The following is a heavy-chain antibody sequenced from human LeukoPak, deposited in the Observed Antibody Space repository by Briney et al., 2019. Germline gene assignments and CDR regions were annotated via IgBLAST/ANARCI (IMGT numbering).Heavy chain of an antibody. D-gene: IGHD5-24*01. J-gene: IGHJ4*02. V-gene: IGHV4-61*02. CDR2: IYTSGST. Sequence: PSETLSLTCTVSGGSISSGSYYWSWIRQPAGKGLERIGRIYTSGSTNYNPSLKSRVTISVDTSKNQFSLKLSSVTAADTAVYYCAGGVRDGYNPRWGQGTLVTVSS. CDR1: GGSISSGSYY. CDR3: AGGVRDGYNPR.